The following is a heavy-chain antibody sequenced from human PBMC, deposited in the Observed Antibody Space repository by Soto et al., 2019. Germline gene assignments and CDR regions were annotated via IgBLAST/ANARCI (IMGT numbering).Heavy chain of an antibody. Sequence: EVQLVESGGGLVQPGRSLRLSCAASGFTFVNDAMHWVRQAPGKGLEWVSGISGDSGSIGYVDSVKGRFTISRDNAKNSLYLQMNSLRAEDTALYYCAKGGATVTTWFDYWGQGTLVTVSS. CDR2: ISGDSGSI. V-gene: IGHV3-9*01. CDR1: GFTFVNDA. CDR3: AKGGATVTTWFDY. D-gene: IGHD4-4*01. J-gene: IGHJ4*02.